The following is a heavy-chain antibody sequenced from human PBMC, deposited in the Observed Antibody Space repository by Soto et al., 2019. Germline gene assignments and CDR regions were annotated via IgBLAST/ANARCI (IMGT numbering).Heavy chain of an antibody. CDR2: ISYDGSNK. J-gene: IGHJ4*02. CDR3: ARGEGITMIVVVH. V-gene: IGHV3-30-3*01. CDR1: GFTFSSYA. Sequence: QVQLVESGGGVVQPGRSLRLSCAASGFTFSSYAMHWVRQAPGKGLEWVAVISYDGSNKYYADSVKGRFTISRDNSKNTLSLQMNSLRAEDTAVYYCARGEGITMIVVVHWGQGTLVTVSS. D-gene: IGHD3-22*01.